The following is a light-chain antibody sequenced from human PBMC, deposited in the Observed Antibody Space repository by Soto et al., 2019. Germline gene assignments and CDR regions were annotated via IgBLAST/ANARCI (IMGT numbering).Light chain of an antibody. CDR2: EVS. CDR1: SSDVGDYNY. Sequence: QSALTQPASVSGSPGQSITISCTGTSSDVGDYNYVSWYQHHPGKAPKLMIYEVSNRPSGISDRFSGSKSGNTASLTISGFQAEDEADYHCSSYTSMSTYVFGTGTKLTVL. CDR3: SSYTSMSTYV. J-gene: IGLJ1*01. V-gene: IGLV2-14*01.